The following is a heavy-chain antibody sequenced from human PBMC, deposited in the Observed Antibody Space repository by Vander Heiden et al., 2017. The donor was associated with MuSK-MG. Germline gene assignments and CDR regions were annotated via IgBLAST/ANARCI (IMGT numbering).Heavy chain of an antibody. CDR3: ARVRCGSALGS. CDR1: GFTLSHSC. V-gene: IGHV3-48*04. D-gene: IGHD1-26*01. Sequence: EVPLVESGGGWVQPGGSLRPSCGASGFTLSHSCFHWVRQAPGKGLEWVSYSSGSVSTMYYADSVKGRFTSSRDNAKNSLYLHMNSLRAEDTAVYYCARVRCGSALGSWGQGTLVTVSS. CDR2: SSGSVSTM. J-gene: IGHJ1*01.